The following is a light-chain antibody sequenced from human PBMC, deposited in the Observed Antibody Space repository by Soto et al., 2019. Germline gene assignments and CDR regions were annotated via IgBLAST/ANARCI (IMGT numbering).Light chain of an antibody. CDR2: GAS. J-gene: IGKJ5*01. CDR3: QQYGSSST. CDR1: QSVSSSS. Sequence: EIVLTQSPGTRSLSPGERATLSCRASQSVSSSSLAWYQQRPGQAPRLLIYGASIRATGIPDRFSGSGSGTDFTLTISRLEPEDIAVSYCQQYGSSSTFGQGTRLEI. V-gene: IGKV3-20*01.